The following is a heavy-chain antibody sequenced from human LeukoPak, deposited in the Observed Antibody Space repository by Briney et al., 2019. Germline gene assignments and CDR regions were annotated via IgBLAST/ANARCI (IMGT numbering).Heavy chain of an antibody. V-gene: IGHV4-38-2*02. CDR1: GYSISSGYY. J-gene: IGHJ4*02. CDR3: ARAHSTADY. D-gene: IGHD6-13*01. CDR2: IYHSGST. Sequence: SETLSLTCTVSGYSISSGYYWGWIRQPPGKGLEWIGSIYHSGSTYYDPSLKSRVTISVDTSKNQFSLKLSSVTAADTAVYYCARAHSTADYWGQGTLVTVSS.